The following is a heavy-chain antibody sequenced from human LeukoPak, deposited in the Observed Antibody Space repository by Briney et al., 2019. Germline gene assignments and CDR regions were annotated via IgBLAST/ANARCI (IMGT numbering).Heavy chain of an antibody. CDR1: GGSISSYY. CDR3: ARSSGGWFDP. D-gene: IGHD2-15*01. CDR2: IYYSGST. Sequence: PSETLSLTCTVSGGSISSYYWSWIRQPPGKGLEWIGYIYYSGSTNYNPYLKSRVTISVDTSKNQFSLKLSSVTAADTAVYYCARSSGGWFDPWGQGTLVTVSS. J-gene: IGHJ5*02. V-gene: IGHV4-59*01.